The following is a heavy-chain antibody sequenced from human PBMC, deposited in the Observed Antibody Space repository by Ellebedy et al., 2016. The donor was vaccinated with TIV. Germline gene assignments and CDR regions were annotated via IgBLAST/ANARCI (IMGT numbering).Heavy chain of an antibody. Sequence: PGGSLRLSCAASGFTFSSYSMNWVRQAPGKGLEWVSSISSSSGYIYYADSVKGRFTISRDNAKNSLFLQMNSLRAEDTAVYYCAKGPRTATISLLDYWGQGTLVTVSS. V-gene: IGHV3-21*01. D-gene: IGHD1-7*01. J-gene: IGHJ4*02. CDR1: GFTFSSYS. CDR3: AKGPRTATISLLDY. CDR2: ISSSSGYI.